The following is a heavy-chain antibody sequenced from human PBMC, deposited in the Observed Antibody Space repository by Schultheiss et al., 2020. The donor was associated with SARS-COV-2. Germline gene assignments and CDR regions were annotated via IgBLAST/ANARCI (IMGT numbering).Heavy chain of an antibody. V-gene: IGHV1-18*01. CDR1: GGTFSSYA. J-gene: IGHJ4*02. CDR3: ARERNYVDY. Sequence: ASVKVSCKASGGTFSSYAISWVRQAPGQGLEWMGGISAYNGNTNYAQKLQGRVTMTTDTSTSTAYMELSSLRSEDTAVYYCARERNYVDYWGQGTLVTVSS. CDR2: ISAYNGNT.